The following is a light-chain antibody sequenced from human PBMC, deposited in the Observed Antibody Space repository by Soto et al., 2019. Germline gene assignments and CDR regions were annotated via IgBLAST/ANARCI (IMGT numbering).Light chain of an antibody. Sequence: QSALAQPTSVSGSPGQSIAISCTGTSSDVGGYNYVSWHQQHPGKAPKVLISVVSTRTSGVSNRFSGSKSGNTASLTISGLQAEDEADYYCSSHNPIGTLQIFGPGTKLTVL. J-gene: IGLJ1*01. V-gene: IGLV2-14*01. CDR3: SSHNPIGTLQI. CDR1: SSDVGGYNY. CDR2: VVS.